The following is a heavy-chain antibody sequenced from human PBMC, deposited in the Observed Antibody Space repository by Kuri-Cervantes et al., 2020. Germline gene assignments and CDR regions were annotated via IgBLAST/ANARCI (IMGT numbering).Heavy chain of an antibody. V-gene: IGHV1-2*06. CDR2: INPNSGGT. Sequence: ASVKVSCKASGYTFTGYYMHWVRQAPGQGLEWMGRINPNSGGTNYAQKFQGRVTMTRDTSISTAYMELSRLRSDDTAVYYCARAWVVRGVIIFDYYYGMDVWGQGTTVTVSS. CDR3: ARAWVVRGVIIFDYYYGMDV. J-gene: IGHJ6*02. D-gene: IGHD3-10*01. CDR1: GYTFTGYY.